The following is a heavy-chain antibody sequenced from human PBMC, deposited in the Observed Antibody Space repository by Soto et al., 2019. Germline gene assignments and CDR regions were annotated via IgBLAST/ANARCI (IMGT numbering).Heavy chain of an antibody. CDR3: AKDPRNYYDSSGYFGAVGPYYFDY. CDR1: GFTFSNAW. J-gene: IGHJ4*02. Sequence: GGSLRLSCAASGFTFSNAWMSWVRQAPGKGLEWVGRIKSKTDGGTTDYAAPVKGRFTISRDDSKNTLYLQMNSLKTEDTAVYYCAKDPRNYYDSSGYFGAVGPYYFDYWGQGTLVTVSS. V-gene: IGHV3-15*01. CDR2: IKSKTDGGTT. D-gene: IGHD3-22*01.